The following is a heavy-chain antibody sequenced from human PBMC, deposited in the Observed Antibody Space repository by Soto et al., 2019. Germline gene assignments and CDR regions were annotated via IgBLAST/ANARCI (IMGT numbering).Heavy chain of an antibody. CDR1: GGSISSYY. D-gene: IGHD5-12*01. J-gene: IGHJ6*03. CDR3: ARQSVEVNSGYELYYYYYMDV. V-gene: IGHV4-59*08. Sequence: QVQLQESGPGLVKPSETLSLNCTVSGGSISSYYWSWIRQPPGKGLEWLGYIYYRGSTNYNPSLRGRVPQSVDTSKNPFSLKLSSVTAADKAVYYCARQSVEVNSGYELYYYYYMDVWGKGTTVTVSS. CDR2: IYYRGST.